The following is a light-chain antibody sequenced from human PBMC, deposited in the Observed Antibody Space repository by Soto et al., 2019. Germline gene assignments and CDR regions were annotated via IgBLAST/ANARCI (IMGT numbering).Light chain of an antibody. Sequence: QSALTQPASVSGSPGQSITISCTGTSSDVGGHNFVSWYQHHPGKAPKLMIYEVTNRPSGVSDRFSGSQSGNTASLTISGLQAEDEADYYCNSYTSTFTWVFGGGTKLTVL. CDR3: NSYTSTFTWV. CDR1: SSDVGGHNF. J-gene: IGLJ2*01. V-gene: IGLV2-14*01. CDR2: EVT.